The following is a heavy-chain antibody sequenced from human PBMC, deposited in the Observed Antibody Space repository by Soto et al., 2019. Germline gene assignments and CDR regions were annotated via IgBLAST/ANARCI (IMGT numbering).Heavy chain of an antibody. V-gene: IGHV1-69*06. CDR3: ARDVTIFGVVTDGMDV. Sequence: SVKVSCKASGGTFSSYAISWVRQAPGQGLEWMGGIIPIFGTANYAQKFQGRVTITADKSTSTAYMELSSLRSEDTAVYYCARDVTIFGVVTDGMDVWGQGTTVTVSS. J-gene: IGHJ6*02. CDR1: GGTFSSYA. CDR2: IIPIFGTA. D-gene: IGHD3-3*01.